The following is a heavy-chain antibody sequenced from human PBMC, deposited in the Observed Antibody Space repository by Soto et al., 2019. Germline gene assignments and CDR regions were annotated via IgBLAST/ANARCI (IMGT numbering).Heavy chain of an antibody. D-gene: IGHD3-10*01. J-gene: IGHJ5*02. V-gene: IGHV4-31*03. CDR2: IYNSGTT. CDR1: GAPISSGGFY. CDR3: AREPISTPRGVTQVDA. Sequence: SETLSLTCNVSGAPISSGGFYWSWIRQHPGKGPEWIGYIYNSGTTFYNPSLGSRVTMSLDAAKNHFSLELRSVTVADTAVYYCAREPISTPRGVTQVDAGGQGTQVT.